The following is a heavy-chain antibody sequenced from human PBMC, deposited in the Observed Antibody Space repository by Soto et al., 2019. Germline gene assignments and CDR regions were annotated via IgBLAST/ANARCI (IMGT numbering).Heavy chain of an antibody. CDR2: IIPMFGTAA. J-gene: IGHJ4*02. Sequence: QVQLVQSGAEVKKPGSSVKVSCKASGGTFSSYGISWVRQAPGQGLEWMGGIIPMFGTAAHYAQKFQGRVTIIADKSTSTVYIELSSLRSEDTAVYYCAREKEMATIIFDYWGQGTLVTVSS. CDR1: GGTFSSYG. D-gene: IGHD5-12*01. CDR3: AREKEMATIIFDY. V-gene: IGHV1-69*06.